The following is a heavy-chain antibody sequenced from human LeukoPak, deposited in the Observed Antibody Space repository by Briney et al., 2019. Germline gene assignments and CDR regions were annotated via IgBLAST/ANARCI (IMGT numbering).Heavy chain of an antibody. CDR3: ARGKTSQNIVTRKTYNWFDP. D-gene: IGHD2/OR15-2a*01. CDR2: ISSSSNYI. J-gene: IGHJ5*02. Sequence: PGGSLRLSCAASGFTFSTFAMIWVRQAPGKGLEWVSSISSSSNYIYYADSVKGRFTISRDNAKNSLYLQMKSLRAEDTAVYYCARGKTSQNIVTRKTYNWFDPWGQGTLVTVSS. CDR1: GFTFSTFA. V-gene: IGHV3-21*01.